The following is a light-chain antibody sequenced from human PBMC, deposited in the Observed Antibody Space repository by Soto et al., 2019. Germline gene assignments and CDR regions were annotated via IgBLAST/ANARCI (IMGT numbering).Light chain of an antibody. J-gene: IGLJ1*01. Sequence: QSALTQPRSVSGSPGQSVTISCTGTSSDVGGYNFVSWYQQHPGKVPKLMIYEINKRPSGVPDRFSGSKSGNTASLTVSGLQAEDEADYYCSSFAGSNNFPYVFGTGTKLTVL. CDR1: SSDVGGYNF. V-gene: IGLV2-8*01. CDR2: EIN. CDR3: SSFAGSNNFPYV.